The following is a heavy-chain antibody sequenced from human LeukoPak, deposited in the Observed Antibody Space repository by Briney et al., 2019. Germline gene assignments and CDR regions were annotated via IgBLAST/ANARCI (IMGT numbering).Heavy chain of an antibody. CDR3: ARGGRHYYDSSGYYYGI. CDR2: INHSGST. CDR1: GGSFSGYY. Sequence: PSETLSLTCAVYGGSFSGYYWSWIRQPPGKGLEWIGEINHSGSTNYNPSLKSRATISVDTSKNQFSLKLSSVTAADTAVYYCARGGRHYYDSSGYYYGIWGQGTLVTVSS. J-gene: IGHJ4*02. V-gene: IGHV4-34*01. D-gene: IGHD3-22*01.